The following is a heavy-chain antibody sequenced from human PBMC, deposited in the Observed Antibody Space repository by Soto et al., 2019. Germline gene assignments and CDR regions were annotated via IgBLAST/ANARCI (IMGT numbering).Heavy chain of an antibody. CDR3: AKDSYSSAHPVDY. CDR2: ISYDGSNK. D-gene: IGHD6-19*01. Sequence: QVQLVESGGGVVQPGRSLRLSCAASGFTFSSYGMHWVRQAPGKGLEWVAVISYDGSNKYYADSVKGRFTISRDNSKNTLYLQMNSLRAEDTAVYYSAKDSYSSAHPVDYWGQGTLVTVSS. J-gene: IGHJ4*02. CDR1: GFTFSSYG. V-gene: IGHV3-30*18.